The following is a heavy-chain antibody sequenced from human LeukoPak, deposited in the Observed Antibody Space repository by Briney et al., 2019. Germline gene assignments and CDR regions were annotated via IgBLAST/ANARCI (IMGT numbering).Heavy chain of an antibody. J-gene: IGHJ6*03. D-gene: IGHD4-23*01. V-gene: IGHV1-69*06. CDR3: ARYGGYGGPLNHYYFYMDV. CDR2: IIPIFDRA. Sequence: SLKVSFKASGVTFSSYAISWVAQASGQGLGWMGGIIPIFDRANFGQKVQGRVTIAADKFTSTGYMELSNLGSGDTGVDYLARYGGYGGPLNHYYFYMDVWGKEGTVTDSS. CDR1: GVTFSSYA.